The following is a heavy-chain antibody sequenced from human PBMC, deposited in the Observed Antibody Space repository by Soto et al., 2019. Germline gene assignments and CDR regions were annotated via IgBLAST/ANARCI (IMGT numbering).Heavy chain of an antibody. V-gene: IGHV4-59*08. J-gene: IGHJ4*01. CDR1: GSPISDNY. CDR2: IYYTGTT. D-gene: IGHD3-22*01. Sequence: QVQLKESGPGLVKPSETLSVTCTVSGSPISDNYWSWFRQAPGQGLEWVGYIYYTGTTTYNPSVKSRVTISLDTSKSQFSLILRSVTAADTAVYYCARLGDYYQAFYYWGHGTLVTVSS. CDR3: ARLGDYYQAFYY.